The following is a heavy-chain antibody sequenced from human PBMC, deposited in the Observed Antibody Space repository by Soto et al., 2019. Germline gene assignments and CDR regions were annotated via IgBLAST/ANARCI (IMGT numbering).Heavy chain of an antibody. CDR1: GFTFSNAW. Sequence: EVQLVESGGGLVKPGGSLRLSCAASGFTFSNAWMNWVRQAPGKGLEWVGRIKSKTDGGTADYAAPVKGRVTISRDDSKNTLYLQMDSLITEDTAVYYCTTQTCSGGSCYSGYYYYGLDVWGQGTTVSVSS. CDR2: IKSKTDGGTA. D-gene: IGHD2-15*01. J-gene: IGHJ6*02. V-gene: IGHV3-15*07. CDR3: TTQTCSGGSCYSGYYYYGLDV.